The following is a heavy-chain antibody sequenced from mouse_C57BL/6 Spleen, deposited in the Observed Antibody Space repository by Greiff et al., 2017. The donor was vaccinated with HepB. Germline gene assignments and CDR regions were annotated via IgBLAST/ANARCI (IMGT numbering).Heavy chain of an antibody. J-gene: IGHJ3*01. D-gene: IGHD4-1*01. CDR3: TNWEPFAY. CDR1: GYTFTSYW. CDR2: IYPGNSDT. Sequence: EVQLQESGTVLARPGASVKMSCKTSGYTFTSYWMHWVKQRPGQGLEWIGAIYPGNSDTSYNQKFKGKAKLTAVTSASTAYMELSSLTNEDSAVYYCTNWEPFAYWGQGTLVTVSA. V-gene: IGHV1-5*01.